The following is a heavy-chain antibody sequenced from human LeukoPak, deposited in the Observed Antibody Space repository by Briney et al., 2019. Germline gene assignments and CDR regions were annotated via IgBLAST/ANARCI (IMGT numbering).Heavy chain of an antibody. CDR2: IYYSGST. CDR3: ARAILEGVIFDP. CDR1: GDSINGFY. J-gene: IGHJ5*02. D-gene: IGHD2-21*01. Sequence: SETLSLTCTVSGDSINGFYWSWIRQPPGKGLEWIGYIYYSGSTNYNPSLESRVTISVDKSKNQFSLKLSSVTAADTAVYYCARAILEGVIFDPWGQGTLVTVSS. V-gene: IGHV4-59*12.